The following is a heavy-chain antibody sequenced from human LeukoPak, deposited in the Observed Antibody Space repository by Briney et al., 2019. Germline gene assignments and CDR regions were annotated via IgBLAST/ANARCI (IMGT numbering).Heavy chain of an antibody. CDR2: IYYSGST. D-gene: IGHD2-21*01. V-gene: IGHV4-39*07. J-gene: IGHJ4*02. Sequence: SETLSLTCTVSGGPISSNSYYWGWIRQPPGTGLEWIGTIYYSGSTYYNPSLKSRVTISVDTSKNQFSLKLNSVTAADTAVYYCARHLAGHFGGFYFDYWGQGTLVTVSS. CDR1: GGPISSNSYY. CDR3: ARHLAGHFGGFYFDY.